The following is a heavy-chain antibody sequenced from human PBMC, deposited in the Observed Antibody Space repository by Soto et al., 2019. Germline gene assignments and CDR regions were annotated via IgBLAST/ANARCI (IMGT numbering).Heavy chain of an antibody. Sequence: PGGSLRLSCAASGFTFISYEIIFFRHSPCKWLEWVSYISSSGSTIYYADSVKGRFTISRDNAKNSLYLQMNSLRAEDTAVYNCARVSQSFIEYFQYWGKGTLVTVSS. CDR1: GFTFISYE. CDR2: ISSSGSTI. J-gene: IGHJ1*01. CDR3: ARVSQSFIEYFQY. D-gene: IGHD3-16*02. V-gene: IGHV3-48*03.